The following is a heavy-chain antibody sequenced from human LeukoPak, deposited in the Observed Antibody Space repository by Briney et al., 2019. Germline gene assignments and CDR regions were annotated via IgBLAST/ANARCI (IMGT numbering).Heavy chain of an antibody. J-gene: IGHJ4*02. CDR3: ATIPLWFGELFIDY. V-gene: IGHV4-59*08. Sequence: SETLSLTCTVSGGSISSYYWSWIRQPPGKGLEWIGYIYYSGSTNYNPSLKSRVTISVDTSKNQFSLQVISVTAADTAVYYCATIPLWFGELFIDYWGQGTLVTVSS. CDR2: IYYSGST. D-gene: IGHD3-10*01. CDR1: GGSISSYY.